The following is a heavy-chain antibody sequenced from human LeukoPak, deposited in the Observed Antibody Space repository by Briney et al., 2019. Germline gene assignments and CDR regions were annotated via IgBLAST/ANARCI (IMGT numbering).Heavy chain of an antibody. D-gene: IGHD2-2*02. CDR3: ARARRGYCSSTSCYRPDYYYYMDV. J-gene: IGHJ6*03. CDR1: GGSISSGDYY. CDR2: IYYSGST. Sequence: KPSQTLSLTCTVSGGSISSGDYYWSWIRQPPGKVLEWIGYIYYSGSTYYNPSLKSRVTISVDTSKDQFSLKLSSVTAADTAVYYCARARRGYCSSTSCYRPDYYYYMDVWGKGTTVTVSS. V-gene: IGHV4-30-4*08.